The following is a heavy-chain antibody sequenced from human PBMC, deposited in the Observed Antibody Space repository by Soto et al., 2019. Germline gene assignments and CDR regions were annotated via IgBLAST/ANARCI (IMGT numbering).Heavy chain of an antibody. V-gene: IGHV1-69*13. Sequence: GASVKVSCKASGGTFSSYAISWVRQAPGQGLEWMGGIIPIFGTANYAQKFQGRVTITADESTSTAYMELSSLRSEDTAVYYCARGGYSYGYNYFGYWGQGTLVTVSS. CDR2: IIPIFGTA. CDR1: GGTFSSYA. CDR3: ARGGYSYGYNYFGY. J-gene: IGHJ4*02. D-gene: IGHD5-18*01.